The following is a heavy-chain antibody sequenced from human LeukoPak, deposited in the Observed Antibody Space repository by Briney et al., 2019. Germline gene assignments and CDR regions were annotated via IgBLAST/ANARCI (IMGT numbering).Heavy chain of an antibody. CDR1: GFTFSSYG. CDR2: ISYDGSNK. CDR3: VKDRAVAGTGWFDP. V-gene: IGHV3-30*18. Sequence: GGSLRLSCAASGFTFSSYGMHWVRQAPGKGLEWVAVISYDGSNKYYADSVKGRFTISRDNSKNTLYLQMNSLRAEDTAVYFCVKDRAVAGTGWFDPWGQGTLVTASS. D-gene: IGHD6-19*01. J-gene: IGHJ5*02.